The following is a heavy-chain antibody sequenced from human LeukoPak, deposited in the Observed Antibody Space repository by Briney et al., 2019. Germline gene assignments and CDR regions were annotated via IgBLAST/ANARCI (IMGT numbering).Heavy chain of an antibody. CDR2: INPNSGGT. CDR3: AIVLRFLEWTPSLGY. D-gene: IGHD3-3*01. J-gene: IGHJ4*02. Sequence: GASVTVSCKASGYTFTGYYMHWVRQAPGQGLEWMGWINPNSGGTNYAQKFQGRVTMTRDTSISTAYMELSRLRSDDTAVYYCAIVLRFLEWTPSLGYWGQGTLVTVSS. V-gene: IGHV1-2*02. CDR1: GYTFTGYY.